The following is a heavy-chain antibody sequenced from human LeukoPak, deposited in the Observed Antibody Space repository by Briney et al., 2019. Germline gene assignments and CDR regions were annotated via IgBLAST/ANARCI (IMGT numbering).Heavy chain of an antibody. CDR3: AKDRRRGSSGWYYFDY. J-gene: IGHJ4*02. CDR1: GFTFSSYA. V-gene: IGHV3-23*01. CDR2: ISGSGGST. Sequence: PGGSLRLSCAASGFTFSSYAMSWVRQAPGKGLEWVSAISGSGGSTYYVDSVKGRFTISRDNSKNTLYLQMNSLRAEDTAVYYCAKDRRRGSSGWYYFDYWGQGTLVTVSS. D-gene: IGHD6-19*01.